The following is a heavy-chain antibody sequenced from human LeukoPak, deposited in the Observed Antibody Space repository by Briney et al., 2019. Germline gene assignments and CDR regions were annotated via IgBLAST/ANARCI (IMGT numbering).Heavy chain of an antibody. V-gene: IGHV4-59*01. D-gene: IGHD3-3*01. J-gene: IGHJ5*02. CDR1: GGFIISYY. CDR2: VYYSGST. CDR3: AGSGDFWSIYSQENCFDP. Sequence: LSETLFLICSVAGGFIISYYWGRFRQPPGKGLEWIGYVYYSGSTNYNPSLKSRVTISVDTSKNQFSLKLSSVTAADTAVYYCAGSGDFWSIYSQENCFDPWGQGTLVTVSS.